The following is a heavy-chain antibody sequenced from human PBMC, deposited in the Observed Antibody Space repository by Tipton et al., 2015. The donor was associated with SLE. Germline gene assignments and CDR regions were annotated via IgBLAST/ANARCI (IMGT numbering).Heavy chain of an antibody. D-gene: IGHD3-10*01. CDR2: IWHDGSRK. V-gene: IGHV3-33*01. Sequence: RSLRLSCAASGFTFSSYAMHWVRQAPGKGLEWVAVIWHDGSRKYYADSMQGRFSISRDDSKNILYLEINSLTAEDTAVYYCARDELWFGVNQYHGMDVWGQGTTVTVSS. CDR3: ARDELWFGVNQYHGMDV. CDR1: GFTFSSYA. J-gene: IGHJ6*02.